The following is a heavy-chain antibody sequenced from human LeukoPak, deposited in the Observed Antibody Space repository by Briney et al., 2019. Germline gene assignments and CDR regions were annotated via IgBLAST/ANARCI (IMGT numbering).Heavy chain of an antibody. CDR2: ISGSGGST. CDR3: AKDPYSSSETYYFDY. CDR1: GFTFSSYA. Sequence: PGGSLRLSCAASGFTFSSYAMSWVRQAPGKGLEWVSAISGSGGSTYYADSVKGRFTISRDNSKNTLYLQMNSLRAEDTAVYYCAKDPYSSSETYYFDYWGQGTMVTVSS. V-gene: IGHV3-23*01. J-gene: IGHJ4*03. D-gene: IGHD6-6*01.